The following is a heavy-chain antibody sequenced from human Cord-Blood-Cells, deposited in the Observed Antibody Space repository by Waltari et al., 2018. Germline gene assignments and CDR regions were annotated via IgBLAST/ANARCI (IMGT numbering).Heavy chain of an antibody. CDR3: AKDLSGSYYYYYYGMDV. CDR1: GFTFSSYA. Sequence: EVQLLESGGGLVQPGGSLRLSCAASGFTFSSYAMSWVPQAPGKGLEWVSAISGSGGSTYYADSVKGRFTISRDNSKNTLYLQMNSLRAEDTAVYYCAKDLSGSYYYYYYGMDVWGQGTTVTVSS. J-gene: IGHJ6*02. D-gene: IGHD1-26*01. CDR2: ISGSGGST. V-gene: IGHV3-23*01.